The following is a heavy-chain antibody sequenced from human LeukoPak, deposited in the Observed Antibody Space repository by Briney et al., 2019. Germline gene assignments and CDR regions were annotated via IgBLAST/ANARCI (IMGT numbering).Heavy chain of an antibody. J-gene: IGHJ3*02. CDR3: SVGFGDLSYASDI. V-gene: IGHV5-51*03. Sequence: GESSQISCQGSGYDFTNYWVAWVRQMPGTGLEWMGIIYPGDSDTRYSPSFQGQVTISADKSISTAYLQWSNLKASDTAMYYCSVGFGDLSYASDIWGQPTVV. CDR2: IYPGDSDT. CDR1: GYDFTNYW. D-gene: IGHD3-10*01.